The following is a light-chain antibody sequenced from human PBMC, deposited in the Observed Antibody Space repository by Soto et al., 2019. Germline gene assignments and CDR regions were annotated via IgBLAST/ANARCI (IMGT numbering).Light chain of an antibody. V-gene: IGKV1-33*01. CDR3: QQYDNLPLT. CDR1: QDIRND. Sequence: DIRMTQSPASLSASVGDRVTITCRASQDIRNDLGWYQQKPGKAPILLIYDASDLHTGVPSRFSGSGSGTDFTFTISSLQPEDIATYYCQQYDNLPLTFGQGTRLE. J-gene: IGKJ5*01. CDR2: DAS.